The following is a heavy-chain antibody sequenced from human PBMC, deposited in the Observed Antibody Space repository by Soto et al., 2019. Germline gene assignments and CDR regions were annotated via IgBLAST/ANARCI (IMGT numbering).Heavy chain of an antibody. CDR1: GFTFSSYA. V-gene: IGHV3-23*01. CDR2: ISGSGGST. J-gene: IGHJ4*02. Sequence: PGGSLRLSCAASGFTFSSYAMSWVRQAPGKGLEWVSAISGSGGSTYYADSVKGRFTISRDNSKNTLYLQMNSLRAEDTAVYYCSKVGITITIFGVPYFDYWGQGTLVTVSS. D-gene: IGHD3-3*01. CDR3: SKVGITITIFGVPYFDY.